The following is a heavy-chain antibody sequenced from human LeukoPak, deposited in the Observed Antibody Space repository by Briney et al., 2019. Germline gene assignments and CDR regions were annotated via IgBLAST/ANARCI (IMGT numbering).Heavy chain of an antibody. CDR2: VWSGGSRN. CDR1: ELTLNTYA. CDR3: AKESNGLDI. J-gene: IGHJ3*02. Sequence: PGGSLRLSCAASELTLNTYAMHWVRQAPGKGLEWVAIVWSGGSRNTYADSVKGRFTISRDNSKNTLCLQMNSLRVEDTAIYYCAKESNGLDIWGRGTMVIVTS. V-gene: IGHV3-30*02. D-gene: IGHD2-8*01.